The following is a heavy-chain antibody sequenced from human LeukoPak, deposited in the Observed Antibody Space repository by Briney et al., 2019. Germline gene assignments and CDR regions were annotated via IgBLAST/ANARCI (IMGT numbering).Heavy chain of an antibody. CDR3: ARMGRGDQDWYFDL. CDR1: GYTFTNYF. V-gene: IGHV1-46*01. J-gene: IGHJ2*01. D-gene: IGHD4-17*01. CDR2: INPTSVGR. Sequence: ASVKVSCKASGYTFTNYFVYWARQAPGQGLEWVGIINPTSVGREYAQEFQGRITMTRDTSTSTVYMELNSLRSDDTAVYYCARMGRGDQDWYFDLWGRGTLITVSS.